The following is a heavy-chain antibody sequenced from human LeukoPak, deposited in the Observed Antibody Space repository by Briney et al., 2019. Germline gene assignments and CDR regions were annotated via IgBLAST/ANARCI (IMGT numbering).Heavy chain of an antibody. V-gene: IGHV4-34*01. Sequence: SETLSLTCAVYGGSFSGYYWSWIRQPPGKGLEWIGEINHRGSTNYNPSLKSRVTISVDTSKNQFSLKLSSVTAADTAVYYCARGPSYDYVWGSYRYGWFDPWGQGTLVTVSS. CDR3: ARGPSYDYVWGSYRYGWFDP. CDR2: INHRGST. CDR1: GGSFSGYY. J-gene: IGHJ5*02. D-gene: IGHD3-16*02.